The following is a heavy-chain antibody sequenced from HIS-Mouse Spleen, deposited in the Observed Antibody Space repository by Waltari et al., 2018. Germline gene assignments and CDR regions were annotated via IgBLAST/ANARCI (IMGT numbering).Heavy chain of an antibody. CDR2: IYYSGSP. J-gene: IGHJ4*02. CDR3: ARQVLLWFGDSYYFDY. CDR1: GGSISSSSYY. D-gene: IGHD3-10*01. V-gene: IGHV4-39*01. Sequence: QLQLQESGPGLVKPSETLSLTCTVSGGSISSSSYYWGWIRQPPGKGLEWIGSIYYSGSPYYNPSLKSRVTISVDTSKNQFSLKLSSVTAADTAVYYCARQVLLWFGDSYYFDYWGQGTLVTVSS.